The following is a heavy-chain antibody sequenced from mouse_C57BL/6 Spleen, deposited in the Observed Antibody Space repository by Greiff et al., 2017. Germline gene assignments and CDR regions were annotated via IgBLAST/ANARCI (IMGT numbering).Heavy chain of an antibody. CDR1: GFNIKDDY. Sequence: EVHLVESGAELVRPGASVKLSCTASGFNIKDDYMHWVKQRPEQGLEWIGWIDPENGDTEYASKFQGKATITADTSSNTAYLQLSSLTSEDTAVYYCTTWGTTVVATSDYWGQGTTLTVSS. J-gene: IGHJ2*01. V-gene: IGHV14-4*01. CDR2: IDPENGDT. CDR3: TTWGTTVVATSDY. D-gene: IGHD1-1*01.